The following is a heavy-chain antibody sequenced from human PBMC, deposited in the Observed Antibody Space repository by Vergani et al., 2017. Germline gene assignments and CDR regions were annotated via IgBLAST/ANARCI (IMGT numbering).Heavy chain of an antibody. CDR1: GFSILTSEMC. D-gene: IGHD5-12*01. CDR3: ARIRRRGRSGYDIFDV. J-gene: IGHJ4*01. V-gene: IGHV2-70*01. Sequence: QVTLRESGPALVKPTQTLTLTCTFSGFSILTSEMCVSWIRPPPGKALEWLALIDWNDNKYFNTSLKTRLTISTDASKNQVVLTMTNMDPVDTATYYCARIRRRGRSGYDIFDVWGHGILVTVAS. CDR2: IDWNDNK.